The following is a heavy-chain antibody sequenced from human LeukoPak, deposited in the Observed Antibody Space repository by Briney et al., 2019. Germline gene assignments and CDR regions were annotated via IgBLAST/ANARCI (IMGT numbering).Heavy chain of an antibody. D-gene: IGHD6-13*01. CDR3: ARVGGEDSSSWYASYFDY. J-gene: IGHJ4*02. CDR2: IKQDGSEE. CDR1: GFTFSSYW. V-gene: IGHV3-7*05. Sequence: GGSLRLSCAASGFTFSSYWMSWVRQAPGKGLEWVANIKQDGSEEVYVDSVKGRFTISRDNAKNSLFLQMNTLRAEDTAVYYCARVGGEDSSSWYASYFDYWGQGTLVTVSS.